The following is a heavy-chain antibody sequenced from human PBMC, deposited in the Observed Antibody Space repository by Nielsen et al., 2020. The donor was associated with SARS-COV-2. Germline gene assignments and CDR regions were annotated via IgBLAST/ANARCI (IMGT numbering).Heavy chain of an antibody. CDR3: ARERVGRFLEWLFPDDGFDF. J-gene: IGHJ3*01. V-gene: IGHV1-2*06. CDR1: GYTFTGYY. CDR2: VNPTSGGT. D-gene: IGHD3-3*01. Sequence: SVKVSCKASGYTFTGYYMHWVRQAPGQGLEWMGRVNPTSGGTNYAQKFQGRVTMTSDTSISTAYMELSRLRSDDTAVYYCARERVGRFLEWLFPDDGFDFWGQGTMVTVSS.